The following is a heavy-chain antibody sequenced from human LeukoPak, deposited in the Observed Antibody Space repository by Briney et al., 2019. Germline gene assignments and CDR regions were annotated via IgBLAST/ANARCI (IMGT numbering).Heavy chain of an antibody. D-gene: IGHD2-2*01. V-gene: IGHV5-51*01. J-gene: IGHJ4*02. CDR1: GYSFSRYW. CDR2: IYPGDSDT. CDR3: ARPSDCSTTSCPFDY. Sequence: GESLKISCKGSGYSFSRYWIGWARQMPGKGLEWMGIIYPGDSDTRYSPTFQGQVSISADKSISTAYLQWSSLKASDSAMYYRARPSDCSTTSCPFDYWGQGTLVTVSS.